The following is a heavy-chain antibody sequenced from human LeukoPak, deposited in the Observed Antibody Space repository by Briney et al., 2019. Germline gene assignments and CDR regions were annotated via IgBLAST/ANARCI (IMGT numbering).Heavy chain of an antibody. CDR3: ASFVAARRLSAFDI. D-gene: IGHD6-6*01. V-gene: IGHV4-34*01. Sequence: PSETLSLTCAVYGGSFSGYYWSWIRQPPGKGLEWIGEINHSGSTNYNPSLKSRVTISVDTSKNQFSLKLSSVTAADTAVYYCASFVAARRLSAFDIWGQGTMVTVSS. CDR1: GGSFSGYY. J-gene: IGHJ3*02. CDR2: INHSGST.